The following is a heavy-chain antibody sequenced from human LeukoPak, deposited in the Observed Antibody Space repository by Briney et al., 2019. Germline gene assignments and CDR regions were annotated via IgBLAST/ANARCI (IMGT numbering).Heavy chain of an antibody. D-gene: IGHD5-24*01. CDR2: MNPNSGNT. CDR3: VLGATIKYFDY. CDR1: GYTFTSYD. V-gene: IGHV1-8*01. Sequence: GASVKVSCKASGYTFTSYDINWVRQATGQGLEWMGWMNPNSGNTGYAQKFQGRVTITRNTSISTAYMELSSLRSEDTAVYYCVLGATIKYFDYWGQGTLVTVSS. J-gene: IGHJ4*02.